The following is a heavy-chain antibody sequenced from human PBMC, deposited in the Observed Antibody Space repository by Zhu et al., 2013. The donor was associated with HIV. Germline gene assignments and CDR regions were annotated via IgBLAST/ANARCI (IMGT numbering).Heavy chain of an antibody. Sequence: EVQLLESGGGLVQPGGSLRLSCAASGFTFSSYAMSWVRQAPGKGLEWASAISGSGGSTYYADSVKGRFTISRDNSKNTLYLQMNSLRAEDTAVYYCAKGGPFRDYCSGGPLWSWGQGTLVTVSS. CDR3: AKGGPFRDYCSGGPLWS. V-gene: IGHV3-23*01. CDR1: GFTFSSYA. CDR2: ISGSGGST. D-gene: IGHD2-15*01. J-gene: IGHJ5*02.